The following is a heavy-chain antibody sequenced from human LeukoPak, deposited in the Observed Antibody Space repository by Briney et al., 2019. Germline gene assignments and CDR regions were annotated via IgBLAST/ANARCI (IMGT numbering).Heavy chain of an antibody. V-gene: IGHV4-39*01. CDR1: GGSISSSSYY. CDR2: IYYSGST. CDR3: ARVGIGYSYGYYFDY. J-gene: IGHJ4*02. D-gene: IGHD5-18*01. Sequence: SETLSLTCTVSGGSISSSSYYWGWIRQPPGKGLEWIGSIYYSGSTYYNPSLKSRVTISVDTSKNQFSLKLSSVTAADTAVYYCARVGIGYSYGYYFDYWGQGTLVTVSS.